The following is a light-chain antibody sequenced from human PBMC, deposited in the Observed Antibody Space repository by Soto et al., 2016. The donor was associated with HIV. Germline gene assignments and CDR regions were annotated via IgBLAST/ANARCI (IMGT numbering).Light chain of an antibody. Sequence: SYVLTQASSVSVAPGKTATITCGGDKIGSRSVHWHQQKPGQAPVLVVYDDSVRPSGIPERFSGSNSGNTATLTISRVEAGDEADYYCQVWDNYDEYVFGSGTTVIVL. V-gene: IGLV3-21*03. CDR3: QVWDNYDEYV. CDR2: DDS. J-gene: IGLJ1*01. CDR1: KIGSRS.